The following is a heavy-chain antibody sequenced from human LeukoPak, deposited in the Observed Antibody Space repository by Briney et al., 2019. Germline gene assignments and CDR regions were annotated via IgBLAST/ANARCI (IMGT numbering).Heavy chain of an antibody. V-gene: IGHV4-38-2*01. CDR3: ARNKTVAGPDSWFDP. Sequence: SETLSLTCAVSGYSINSGYYWGWIRQPPGKGLEWIGSIDHSGYTYYNPSLKSRVTISVDTSENHFSLKLSSVTAADTAVYYCARNKTVAGPDSWFDPWGQGTLVTVSS. J-gene: IGHJ5*02. D-gene: IGHD6-19*01. CDR1: GYSINSGYY. CDR2: IDHSGYT.